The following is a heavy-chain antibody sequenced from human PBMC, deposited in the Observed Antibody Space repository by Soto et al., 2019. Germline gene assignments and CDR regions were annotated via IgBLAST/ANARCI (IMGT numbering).Heavy chain of an antibody. CDR1: GFTFDDYA. J-gene: IGHJ6*02. CDR2: ISWNSGSI. Sequence: GGSLRLSCAASGFTFDDYAMHWVRQAPGKGLEWVSGISWNSGSIGYADSVKGRFTISRDNAKNSPHLQMNSLRAEDTALYYCAKSGYCSSTSCHPYYYYGMDVWGQGTTVTVSS. CDR3: AKSGYCSSTSCHPYYYYGMDV. D-gene: IGHD2-2*01. V-gene: IGHV3-9*01.